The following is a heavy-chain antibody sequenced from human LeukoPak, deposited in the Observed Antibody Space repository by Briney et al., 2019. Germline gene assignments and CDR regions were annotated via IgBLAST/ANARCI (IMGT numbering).Heavy chain of an antibody. Sequence: PGGSLRLSCAASGFTFSSYAMHWVRQAPGKGLEWVAVISYDGSNKYYADSVKGRFTISRDNSKNTLYLQMNSLRAEDTAVYYCARVRGPYYYDSSGYTDWGQGTLVTVS. CDR1: GFTFSSYA. V-gene: IGHV3-30*04. CDR2: ISYDGSNK. CDR3: ARVRGPYYYDSSGYTD. J-gene: IGHJ4*02. D-gene: IGHD3-22*01.